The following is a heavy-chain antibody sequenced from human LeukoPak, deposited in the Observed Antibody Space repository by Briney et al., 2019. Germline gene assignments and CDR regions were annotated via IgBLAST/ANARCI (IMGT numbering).Heavy chain of an antibody. D-gene: IGHD6-13*01. J-gene: IGHJ4*02. V-gene: IGHV4-34*01. CDR2: INHSGST. CDR1: GGSFSGYY. CDR3: ARGLIAAVSYFDY. Sequence: PSETLSLTCAVYGGSFSGYYWSWIRQPPGKGLEWIGEINHSGSTNYNPSLKSRVTISVDTSKNQFSLKLSSVTAADTVVYYCARGLIAAVSYFDYWGQGTLVTVSS.